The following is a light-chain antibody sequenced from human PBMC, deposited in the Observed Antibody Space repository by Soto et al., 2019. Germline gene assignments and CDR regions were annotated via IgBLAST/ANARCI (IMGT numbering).Light chain of an antibody. CDR2: EVS. CDR1: TSDVGGYDF. J-gene: IGLJ2*01. CDR3: TSYSSGNNFDVV. Sequence: QSVLTQPASVSGSPGQSITISCTGTTSDVGGYDFVSWYQQHPGKAPKLIIYEVSNRPSGVSNRFSASKSGNTASLTISGLQAEDEADYFCTSYSSGNNFDVVFGGGTKLTVL. V-gene: IGLV2-14*01.